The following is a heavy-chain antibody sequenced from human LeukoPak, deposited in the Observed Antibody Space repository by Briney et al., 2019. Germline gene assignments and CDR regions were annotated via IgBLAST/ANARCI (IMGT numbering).Heavy chain of an antibody. Sequence: GGSLRLSCAASGFTFSSYAMSWVRQAPGKGLEWVSAISGSGGSTYYADSVKGRFTISRDNSKNTLYLQMNSLRAEGTAVYYCAKDSNIVVLPAAINWGQGTLVTVSS. CDR1: GFTFSSYA. J-gene: IGHJ4*02. V-gene: IGHV3-23*01. CDR2: ISGSGGST. D-gene: IGHD2-2*01. CDR3: AKDSNIVVLPAAIN.